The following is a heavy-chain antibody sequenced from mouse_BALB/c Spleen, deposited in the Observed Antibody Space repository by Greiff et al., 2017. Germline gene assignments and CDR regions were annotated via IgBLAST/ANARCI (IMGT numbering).Heavy chain of an antibody. V-gene: IGHV14-3*02. CDR2: IDPANGNT. D-gene: IGHD1-1*01. Sequence: EVQGVESGAELVKPGASVKLSCTASGFNIKDTYMHWVKQRPEQGLEWIGRIDPANGNTKYDPKFQGKATITADTSSNTAYLQLSRLTSEDTAVYDCARAYGSSDRAMDYWGQGTSVTVSS. CDR3: ARAYGSSDRAMDY. CDR1: GFNIKDTY. J-gene: IGHJ4*01.